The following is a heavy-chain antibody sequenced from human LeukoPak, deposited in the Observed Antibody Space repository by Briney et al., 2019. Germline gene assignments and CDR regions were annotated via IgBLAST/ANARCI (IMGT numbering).Heavy chain of an antibody. CDR3: ARVCEGSSWPYYYYYMDV. V-gene: IGHV4-38-2*02. Sequence: PSETLSLTCTVSGYSISSGYYWGWIRQPPGKGLEWIGSIYHSGSTYYNPSLKSRVTISVDTSKNQFSLKLSSVTAADTAVYYCARVCEGSSWPYYYYYMDVWGKGTTVTVSS. J-gene: IGHJ6*03. CDR1: GYSISSGYY. CDR2: IYHSGST. D-gene: IGHD6-13*01.